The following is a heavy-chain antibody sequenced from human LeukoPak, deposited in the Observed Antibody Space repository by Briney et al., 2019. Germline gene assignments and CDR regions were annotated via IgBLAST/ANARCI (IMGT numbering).Heavy chain of an antibody. J-gene: IGHJ6*02. D-gene: IGHD6-13*01. V-gene: IGHV1-18*01. CDR1: GYTFTSYG. CDR2: IGAYNGNT. CDR3: AKAAGTPQGYYYYGMDV. Sequence: ASVKVSCKASGYTFTSYGISWVRQAPGQGLEWMGWIGAYNGNTNYAQKLQGRVIMTTDTSTSTAYMELRSLRSDDTAVYYCAKAAGTPQGYYYYGMDVWGQGTTVTVSS.